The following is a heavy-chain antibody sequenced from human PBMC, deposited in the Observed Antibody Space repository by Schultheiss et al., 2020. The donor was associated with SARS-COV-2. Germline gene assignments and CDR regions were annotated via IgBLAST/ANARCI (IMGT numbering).Heavy chain of an antibody. Sequence: GGSLRLSCAASGFTFSSYWMSWVRQAPGKGLEWVANIKQDGSEKYYVDSVKGRFTISRDNAKNSLYLQMNSLRAEDTAVYYCARDNAGPYYDFWSGYYNYYYYMDVWGKGTTVTVSS. CDR3: ARDNAGPYYDFWSGYYNYYYYMDV. CDR2: IKQDGSEK. V-gene: IGHV3-7*01. CDR1: GFTFSSYW. J-gene: IGHJ6*03. D-gene: IGHD3-3*01.